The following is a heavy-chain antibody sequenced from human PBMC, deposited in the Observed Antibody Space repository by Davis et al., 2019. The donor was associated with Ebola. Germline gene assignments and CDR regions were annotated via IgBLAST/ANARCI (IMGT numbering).Heavy chain of an antibody. Sequence: SETLSLTCAVSGGSISSGGYSWSWIRQPPGKGLEWIGEINHSGSTNYNPSLKSRVTISVDTSKNQFSLKLSSVTAADTAVYYCASTPTVLGDFFDYWGQGTLVTVSS. CDR3: ASTPTVLGDFFDY. D-gene: IGHD3-16*01. J-gene: IGHJ4*02. CDR2: INHSGST. CDR1: GGSISSGGYS. V-gene: IGHV4-34*01.